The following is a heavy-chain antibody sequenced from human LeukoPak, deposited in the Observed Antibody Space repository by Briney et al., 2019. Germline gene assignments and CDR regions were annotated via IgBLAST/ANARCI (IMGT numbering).Heavy chain of an antibody. J-gene: IGHJ3*02. Sequence: SETLSLTCTVSGGSISSGSYYWSWIRQPAGKGLEWIGRIYTSGSTNYNPSLKSRVTISVDTSKNQFSLKLSSVTAADTAVYYCARETIFGVAKRAFDIWGQGTMVTVSS. CDR1: GGSISSGSYY. CDR2: IYTSGST. CDR3: ARETIFGVAKRAFDI. D-gene: IGHD3-3*01. V-gene: IGHV4-61*02.